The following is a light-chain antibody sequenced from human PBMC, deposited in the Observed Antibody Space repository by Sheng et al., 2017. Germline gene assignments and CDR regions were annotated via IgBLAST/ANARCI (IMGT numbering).Light chain of an antibody. V-gene: IGLV1-51*02. Sequence: QSVLTQPPSVSAAPGQRVTISCSGSNSNIGINYVSWYQQLPGTAPRLLIYENNKRPSGIPDRFSGSKSGTSATLGITGLQIGDEADYYCGTWDSSLSAWVFGGGTKLTVL. CDR1: NSNIGINY. CDR2: ENN. CDR3: GTWDSSLSAWV. J-gene: IGLJ3*02.